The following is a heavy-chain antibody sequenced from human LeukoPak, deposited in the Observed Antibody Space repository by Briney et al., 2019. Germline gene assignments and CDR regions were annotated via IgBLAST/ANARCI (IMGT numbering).Heavy chain of an antibody. CDR3: LDYPVAAVVDY. V-gene: IGHV3-23*01. CDR1: GFTFSSYA. J-gene: IGHJ4*02. D-gene: IGHD6-19*01. Sequence: PGGSLRLSCAASGFTFSSYAMSWVRQAPGKGLEWVAAISGSGSSTYYAYSVNGRFTISRDNSKNTLYLQMNSLRAEDTAVYYCLDYPVAAVVDYWGQGTLVTVSS. CDR2: ISGSGSST.